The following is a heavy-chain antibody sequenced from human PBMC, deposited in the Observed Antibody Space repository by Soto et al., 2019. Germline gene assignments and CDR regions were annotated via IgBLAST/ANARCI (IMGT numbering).Heavy chain of an antibody. J-gene: IGHJ3*02. Sequence: EVKLLESGGGLVQPGGSLRLSCAASGFTFSSYAMSWVRQAPXXXLEWVSHITASGGTTYYADSVKGRFTISRDSSRNTLYLQMNSLRAEDTALYYXAKCIQVNXNYDAFHIWGQGTMVTVSS. CDR2: ITASGGTT. CDR1: GFTFSSYA. D-gene: IGHD1-7*01. CDR3: AKCIQVNXNYDAFHI. V-gene: IGHV3-23*01.